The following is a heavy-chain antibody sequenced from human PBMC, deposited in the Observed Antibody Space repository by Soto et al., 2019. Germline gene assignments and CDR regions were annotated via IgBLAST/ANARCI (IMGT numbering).Heavy chain of an antibody. J-gene: IGHJ5*02. CDR3: AKDISTGTTTFSWFDP. D-gene: IGHD1-1*01. CDR2: ISWNRGSI. CDR1: GFTFDDYA. V-gene: IGHV3-9*01. Sequence: EVQLVESGGGLVQPGRSLRLSCAASGFTFDDYAMHWDRQLPGKGLEWVSGISWNRGSIGYADSVKGRLPISRDNAKNSLYLQMNNLRAEDTAFYYCAKDISTGTTTFSWFDPWGQGTLVTVSS.